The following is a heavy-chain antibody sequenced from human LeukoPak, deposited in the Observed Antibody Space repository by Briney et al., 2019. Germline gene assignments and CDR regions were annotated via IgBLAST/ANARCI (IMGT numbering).Heavy chain of an antibody. CDR2: ISYSGNT. Sequence: SETLSLTCAVSGGSISSGGYSWSWIRQPPGKGLEWIGYISYSGNTYYNPSLKSRVTISVGTSKNQFSLKLSSVTAADTAVYYCARVDRYDIYFDYWGQGTLVTVSS. D-gene: IGHD3-9*01. CDR1: GGSISSGGYS. J-gene: IGHJ4*02. V-gene: IGHV4-30-4*07. CDR3: ARVDRYDIYFDY.